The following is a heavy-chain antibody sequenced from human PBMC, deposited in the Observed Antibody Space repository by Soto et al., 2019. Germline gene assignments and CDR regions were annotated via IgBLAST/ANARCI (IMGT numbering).Heavy chain of an antibody. J-gene: IGHJ4*02. CDR3: ERALWFGFDY. Sequence: QVQLQESGPGLVKPSGTLSLTCAVSGGSISSSNWWSWGRQPQGKGLEWIGEIYNSGSTNYNPSLKRRVTISVDKSKNQFSLKLSSVTAADTAVYYCERALWFGFDYWGQGTLVTVSS. D-gene: IGHD3-10*01. V-gene: IGHV4-4*02. CDR2: IYNSGST. CDR1: GGSISSSNW.